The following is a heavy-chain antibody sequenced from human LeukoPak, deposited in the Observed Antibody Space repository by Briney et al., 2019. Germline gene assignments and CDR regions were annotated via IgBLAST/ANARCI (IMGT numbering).Heavy chain of an antibody. CDR1: GFTFSSYG. D-gene: IGHD3-10*01. Sequence: GGSLRLSCAASGFTFSSYGMHWVRQAPGKGLEWVAVIWYDGSNKYYADSVKGRFTISRDNSKNTLYLQMNSLRAEETAVYYCARDLGYYGSGYFDYWGQGTLVTVSS. V-gene: IGHV3-33*01. CDR2: IWYDGSNK. J-gene: IGHJ4*02. CDR3: ARDLGYYGSGYFDY.